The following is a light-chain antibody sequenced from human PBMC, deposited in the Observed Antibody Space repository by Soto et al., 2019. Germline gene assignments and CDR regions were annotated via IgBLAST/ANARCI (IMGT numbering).Light chain of an antibody. J-gene: IGLJ1*01. CDR3: GTWDTDLGAAHYA. Sequence: QSVLTQPASVSGSPGQTITISCTGTSSDVGFYNLVSWYQHRPGKAPKFILYEGSKRPSGVSNRFSGSKSGNTASLTISGLQAEDEAYYYCGTWDTDLGAAHYAFGSGTKVTVL. CDR1: SSDVGFYNL. V-gene: IGLV2-23*01. CDR2: EGS.